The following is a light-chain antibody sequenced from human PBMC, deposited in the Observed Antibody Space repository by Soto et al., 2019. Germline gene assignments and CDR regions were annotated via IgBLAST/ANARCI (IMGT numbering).Light chain of an antibody. CDR3: QQYDNWPPFT. J-gene: IGKJ3*01. CDR2: GAL. V-gene: IGKV3-15*01. CDR1: QSVGSH. Sequence: EIVMTQSPATLSVSPGERATLSCRASQSVGSHLAWYQQRPGQAPRLLIYGALYRATGIPARFSGSGSGTAFTLTISSLQSEDFAVYYCQQYDNWPPFTFGPGTKVDIK.